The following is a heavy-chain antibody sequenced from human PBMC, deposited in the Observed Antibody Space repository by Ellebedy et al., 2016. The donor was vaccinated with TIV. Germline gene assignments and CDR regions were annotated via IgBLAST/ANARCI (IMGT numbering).Heavy chain of an antibody. Sequence: GESLKISCAVSGFTFTNAWMNWVRQAPGKGLEWVAGIKQDGSVKDYLDSVKGRFTISRDNAKNSLYLQMDSLRVEDTGVYYCATQWELYDWGQGTPVTVSS. V-gene: IGHV3-7*01. CDR1: GFTFTNAW. J-gene: IGHJ4*02. D-gene: IGHD1-26*01. CDR3: ATQWELYD. CDR2: IKQDGSVK.